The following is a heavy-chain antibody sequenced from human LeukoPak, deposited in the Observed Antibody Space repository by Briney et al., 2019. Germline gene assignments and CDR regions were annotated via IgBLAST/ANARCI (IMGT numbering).Heavy chain of an antibody. J-gene: IGHJ4*02. V-gene: IGHV3-13*01. D-gene: IGHD1-26*01. Sequence: PGGSLRLSCAASGFTFSSYDMHWVRQATGKGLEWVSAIGVAANIFYSGSVKGRFTISRENAKNSLYLLMSSLRAEDTAVYYCVRQETPHGNFDYWGQGTLVTVSS. CDR3: VRQETPHGNFDY. CDR1: GFTFSSYD. CDR2: IGVAANI.